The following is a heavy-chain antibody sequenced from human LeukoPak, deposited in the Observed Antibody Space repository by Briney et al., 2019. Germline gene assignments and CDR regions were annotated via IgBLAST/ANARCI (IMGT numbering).Heavy chain of an antibody. V-gene: IGHV3-20*04. CDR3: AREVDSGSYYRAFDI. CDR2: INWNGGST. J-gene: IGHJ3*02. Sequence: GGSLRLSCAASGFTFSSYAMSWVRQAPGKGLEWVSVINWNGGSTGYADSVKGRFTISRDNAKNSLYLQMNSLRAEDTALYYCAREVDSGSYYRAFDIWGQGTMVTVSS. D-gene: IGHD1-26*01. CDR1: GFTFSSYA.